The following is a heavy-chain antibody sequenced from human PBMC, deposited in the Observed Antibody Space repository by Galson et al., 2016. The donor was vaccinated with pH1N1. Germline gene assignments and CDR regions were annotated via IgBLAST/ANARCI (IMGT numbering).Heavy chain of an antibody. V-gene: IGHV3-48*04. CDR2: ISSSSTRV. D-gene: IGHD2-2*01. CDR3: AKDQGAYCSSTSCYGYDY. CDR1: TFSFSRHG. J-gene: IGHJ4*02. Sequence: SLRLSCAASTFSFSRHGMNWVRQAPGKGLEWISYISSSSTRVFYADSVKGRFTISRDNVKNSVYLQMKTLRAEDTAVYYCAKDQGAYCSSTSCYGYDYWGQGTLVTVSS.